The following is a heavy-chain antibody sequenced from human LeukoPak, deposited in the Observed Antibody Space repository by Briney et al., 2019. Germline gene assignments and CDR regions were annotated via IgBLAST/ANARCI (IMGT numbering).Heavy chain of an antibody. CDR1: GFTFSGFW. J-gene: IGHJ4*02. CDR2: INSDGSEG. D-gene: IGHD3-3*01. V-gene: IGHV3-7*03. Sequence: GGSLRLSCAVSGFTFSGFWMSWSRQAPGKGLEWVASINSDGSEGYYADVVKGRFTISRDNAKNSLYLQINSLRAEDTAVYYCARSSGLYYFDYWGQGTLVTVSS. CDR3: ARSSGLYYFDY.